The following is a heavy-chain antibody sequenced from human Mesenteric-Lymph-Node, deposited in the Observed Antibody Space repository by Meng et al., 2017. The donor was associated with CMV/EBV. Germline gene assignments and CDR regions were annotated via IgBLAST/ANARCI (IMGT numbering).Heavy chain of an antibody. V-gene: IGHV3-30-3*01. CDR2: ISYDGSNK. CDR3: ARDLGITGTWVNY. D-gene: IGHD1-7*01. Sequence: GESLKISCVASGFTFSSYAMHWVRQAPGKGLEWVAVISYDGSNKYYADSVKGRFTISRDNSKNTLYLQMNSLRAEDTAVYYCARDLGITGTWVNYWGQGTLVTVSS. J-gene: IGHJ4*02. CDR1: GFTFSSYA.